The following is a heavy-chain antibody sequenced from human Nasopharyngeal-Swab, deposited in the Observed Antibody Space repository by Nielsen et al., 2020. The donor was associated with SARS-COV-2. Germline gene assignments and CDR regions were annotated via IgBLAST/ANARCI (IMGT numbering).Heavy chain of an antibody. Sequence: WIRQPPGKGLEWIGYIYYSGSTYYNPSLKSRVTISVDTSKDQFSLKLSSVTAADTAVYYCARNWRSGSMDVRGKGTTVTVSS. CDR2: IYYSGST. D-gene: IGHD3-10*01. CDR3: ARNWRSGSMDV. J-gene: IGHJ6*03. V-gene: IGHV4-31*02.